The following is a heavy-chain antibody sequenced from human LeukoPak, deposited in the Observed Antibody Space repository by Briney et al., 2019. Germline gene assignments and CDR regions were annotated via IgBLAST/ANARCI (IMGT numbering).Heavy chain of an antibody. CDR3: ARGPDYDFWSGYPESYYYYGMDV. V-gene: IGHV1-8*02. Sequence: ASVKVSCKASGGTFSSYAISWVRQATGQGLEWMGWMNPNSGNTGYAQKFQGRVTMTRNTSISTAYMELSSLRSEDTAVYYCARGPDYDFWSGYPESYYYYGMDVWGQGTTVTVSS. J-gene: IGHJ6*02. CDR2: MNPNSGNT. CDR1: GGTFSSYA. D-gene: IGHD3-3*01.